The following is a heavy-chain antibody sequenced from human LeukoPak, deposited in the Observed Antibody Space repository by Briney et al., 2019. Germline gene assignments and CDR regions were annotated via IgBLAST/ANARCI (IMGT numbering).Heavy chain of an antibody. Sequence: GASVKVSCKASGYTFTGYYMHWVRQAPGQGLEWMGWINPNSGGTNYAQKFQGRVTMTRDTSISTAYMELSRLRSDDTAVYYCAREESYCSSTSCYDDYWGQGTLVTVSS. CDR2: INPNSGGT. CDR1: GYTFTGYY. D-gene: IGHD2-2*01. J-gene: IGHJ4*02. CDR3: AREESYCSSTSCYDDY. V-gene: IGHV1-2*02.